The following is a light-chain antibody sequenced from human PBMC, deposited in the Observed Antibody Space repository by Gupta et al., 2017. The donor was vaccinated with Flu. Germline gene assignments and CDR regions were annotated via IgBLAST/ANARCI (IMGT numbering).Light chain of an antibody. J-gene: IGKJ1*01. Sequence: EIVLTQSPATLSLSPGERATLSCRASQSVSSYLAWYQQKPGQAPRLLIYEASNRATGIPARFSGSGSGTDFTLTISSLEPEDFAVYYCQQRCNWPPTFGQGTKVEIK. CDR1: QSVSSY. CDR2: EAS. CDR3: QQRCNWPPT. V-gene: IGKV3-11*01.